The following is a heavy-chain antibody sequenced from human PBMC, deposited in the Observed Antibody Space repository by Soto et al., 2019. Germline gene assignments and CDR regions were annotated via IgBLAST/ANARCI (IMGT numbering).Heavy chain of an antibody. CDR2: ISGSGGST. D-gene: IGHD6-19*01. CDR1: GSTFSSYA. CDR3: AKDGLQWLVPNWFDP. J-gene: IGHJ5*02. Sequence: EVQLLESGGGLVQPGGSLRLSCAASGSTFSSYAMSWVRQAPGKGLEWVSAISGSGGSTYYADSVKGRFTISRDNSKNTLYLQMNSLRAEDTAVYYCAKDGLQWLVPNWFDPWGQGTLVTVSS. V-gene: IGHV3-23*01.